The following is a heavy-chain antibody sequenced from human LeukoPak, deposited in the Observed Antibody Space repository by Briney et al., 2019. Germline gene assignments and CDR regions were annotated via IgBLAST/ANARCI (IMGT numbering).Heavy chain of an antibody. V-gene: IGHV3-11*01. D-gene: IGHD3-22*01. CDR3: ARAPLYAYYYDSSGYPFDY. Sequence: PGGSLRLSCAASGFTFSDYYMSWIRQAPGKGLEWVSYISSSGSTIHYADSVKGRFTISRDNAKNSLYLQMNSLRAEDTAVYYCARAPLYAYYYDSSGYPFDYWGQGTLVTVSS. J-gene: IGHJ4*02. CDR1: GFTFSDYY. CDR2: ISSSGSTI.